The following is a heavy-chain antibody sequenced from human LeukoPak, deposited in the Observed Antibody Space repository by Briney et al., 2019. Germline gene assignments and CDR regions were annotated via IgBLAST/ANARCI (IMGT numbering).Heavy chain of an antibody. CDR1: GFTSSSYA. D-gene: IGHD1-26*01. Sequence: GGSLRLSCAASGFTSSSYAMSWVRQAPGKGLEWVSAISGSGGSTYYADSVKGRFTISRDNSKNTLYLQMNSLRAEDTAVYYCAKAFRITGELPDLPDYWGQGTLVTVSS. J-gene: IGHJ4*02. CDR3: AKAFRITGELPDLPDY. V-gene: IGHV3-23*01. CDR2: ISGSGGST.